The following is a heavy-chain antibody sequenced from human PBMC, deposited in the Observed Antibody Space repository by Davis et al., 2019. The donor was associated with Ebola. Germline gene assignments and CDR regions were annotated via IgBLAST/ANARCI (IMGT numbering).Heavy chain of an antibody. CDR1: GLSLNSCA. V-gene: IGHV3-23*01. CDR2: IGSDSGT. CDR3: VSQREGN. J-gene: IGHJ4*02. D-gene: IGHD1-26*01. Sequence: PGGSLRLSCVASGLSLNSCAMSWVRQAPGKGLEWVSGIGSDSGTHYADSVRGRFTISRDDSKNTLYLQMNSLRGEDTAVYYCVSQREGNWGQGTLVTVSS.